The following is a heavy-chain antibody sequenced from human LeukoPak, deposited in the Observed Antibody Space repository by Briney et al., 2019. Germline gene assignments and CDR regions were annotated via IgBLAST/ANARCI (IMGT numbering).Heavy chain of an antibody. CDR3: ARRGGGYSGYDFLEH. J-gene: IGHJ5*02. CDR2: IYKSGST. D-gene: IGHD5-12*01. V-gene: IGHV4-59*10. CDR1: GGSFSGYY. Sequence: PSESLCLTCAVSGGSFSGYYWSWVRQPAGKGLEWGWRIYKSGSTNYNPSLKSRVTMSVDTSKKQLSLKTGSVTAADTDVYDCARRGGGYSGYDFLEHWGQGTLVTVSS.